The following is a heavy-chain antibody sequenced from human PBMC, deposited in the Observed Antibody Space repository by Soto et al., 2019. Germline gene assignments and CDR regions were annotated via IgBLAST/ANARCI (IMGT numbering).Heavy chain of an antibody. Sequence: GGSLRLSCAASGITFSDAWMTWVRQVPGKGLEWVGRVKSIADAGTTTYAAPVKGRFSISRDDSNSTLFLQMNSLKIEDTAVYYCTTGRYTFGLDSWGQGILVTVSS. CDR3: TTGRYTFGLDS. CDR2: VKSIADAGTT. V-gene: IGHV3-15*01. CDR1: GITFSDAW. D-gene: IGHD3-16*01. J-gene: IGHJ4*02.